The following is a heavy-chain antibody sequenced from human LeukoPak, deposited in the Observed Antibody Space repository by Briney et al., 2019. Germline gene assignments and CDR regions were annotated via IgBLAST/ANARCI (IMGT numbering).Heavy chain of an antibody. J-gene: IGHJ4*02. Sequence: GGSLRLSCAASGFTFSSYSMNWVRQAPGKGLEWVSSISSSSSYIYYADSVKGRFTISRDNAKNSLYLQMNSLRAEDTAVYYCAGSGGPDHYFDYWGQGTLVTVSS. CDR1: GFTFSSYS. CDR2: ISSSSSYI. CDR3: AGSGGPDHYFDY. D-gene: IGHD3-3*01. V-gene: IGHV3-21*01.